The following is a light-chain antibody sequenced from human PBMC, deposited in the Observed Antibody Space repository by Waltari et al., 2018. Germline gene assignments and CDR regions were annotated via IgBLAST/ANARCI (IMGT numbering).Light chain of an antibody. CDR2: DVS. Sequence: QSALTQPASVSASPGQSLTISCTGTSSDVAVYNYVSWYQHHPGKAPKLMIYDVSNRPSGVSNRFSGSKSGNTASLTISGLQAEDEADYYCSSYTSSSTLVFGGGTKLTVL. CDR3: SSYTSSSTLV. V-gene: IGLV2-14*03. J-gene: IGLJ2*01. CDR1: SSDVAVYNY.